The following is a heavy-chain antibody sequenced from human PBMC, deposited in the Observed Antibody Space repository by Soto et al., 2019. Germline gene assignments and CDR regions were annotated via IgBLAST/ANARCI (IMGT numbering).Heavy chain of an antibody. D-gene: IGHD2-21*02. V-gene: IGHV1-69*01. CDR2: IIPIFGTA. CDR1: GGTFSSYA. Sequence: QVQLVQSGAEVKKPGSSVKVSCKASGGTFSSYAISWVRQAPGQGLEWMGGIIPIFGTANYAQKFQGRVTITADESTITAYMELSSLRSEDTAVYYCARDLVVVTASGGYFDYWGQGTLVTVSS. CDR3: ARDLVVVTASGGYFDY. J-gene: IGHJ4*02.